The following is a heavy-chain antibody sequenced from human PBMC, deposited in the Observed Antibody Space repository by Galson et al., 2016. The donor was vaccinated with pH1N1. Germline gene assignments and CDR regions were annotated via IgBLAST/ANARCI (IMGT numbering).Heavy chain of an antibody. CDR1: GFIFSNFA. CDR3: VKYDSSGYYYGRLAN. J-gene: IGHJ4*02. D-gene: IGHD3-22*01. V-gene: IGHV3-23*01. CDR2: ISGGGGST. Sequence: SLRLSCAASGFIFSNFAISWVRQAPGKGLEWISAISGGGGSTYYADSVKGRVTISRDNAKSTLFLHMESLSADDTAVYYCVKYDSSGYYYGRLANWGQGTLVTVSS.